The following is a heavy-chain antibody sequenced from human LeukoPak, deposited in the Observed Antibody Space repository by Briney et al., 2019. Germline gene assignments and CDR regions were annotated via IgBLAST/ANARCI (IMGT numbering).Heavy chain of an antibody. CDR2: IKQDGSEK. V-gene: IGHV3-7*01. CDR1: GFTFSSYW. J-gene: IGHJ6*02. Sequence: GGSLRLSCAASGFTFSSYWMSWVRQAPGKGLEWVANIKQDGSEKYYVDSVKGRFTISRDNAKNSLYLQMNSLRAEDTAVYYCARQENFYYYYYGMDVWGQGTTVTVSS. CDR3: ARQENFYYYYYGMDV.